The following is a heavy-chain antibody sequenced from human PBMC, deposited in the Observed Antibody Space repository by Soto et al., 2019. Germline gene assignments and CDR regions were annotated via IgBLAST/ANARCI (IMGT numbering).Heavy chain of an antibody. V-gene: IGHV1-69*01. D-gene: IGHD3-10*01. Sequence: QVQLVQSGAEVKKPGSSVKVSCKASGGTFSSYAISWVRQAPGQGLEWMGGIIPIFGTANYAQKFQGRVTITADESTSNAYMELSSLRSEDTAVYYCAREPNGYNGYYFDYWGHGTLVTVSS. CDR1: GGTFSSYA. CDR2: IIPIFGTA. CDR3: AREPNGYNGYYFDY. J-gene: IGHJ4*01.